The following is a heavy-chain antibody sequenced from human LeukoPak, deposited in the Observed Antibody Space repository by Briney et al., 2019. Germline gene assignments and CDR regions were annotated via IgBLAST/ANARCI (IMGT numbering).Heavy chain of an antibody. CDR2: IYSGGGT. V-gene: IGHV3-53*01. Sequence: PGGSLRLSCAASGFPVISNYMSWVRQAPGKGLEGGSVIYSGGGTYYADSVKGRFTISRDNSKNTLYLQMNSLRVEDTAVYYCARAPREYSSGLAAFDMWGQGTMVTVSS. J-gene: IGHJ3*02. CDR3: ARAPREYSSGLAAFDM. CDR1: GFPVISNY. D-gene: IGHD6-19*01.